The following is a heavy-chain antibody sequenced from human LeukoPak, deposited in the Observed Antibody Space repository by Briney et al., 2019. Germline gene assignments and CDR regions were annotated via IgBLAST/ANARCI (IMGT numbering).Heavy chain of an antibody. CDR2: IRYDGSNK. J-gene: IGHJ2*01. CDR1: GFTFRRYG. D-gene: IGHD2-2*01. Sequence: PGGSLRLSCAASGFTFRRYGMDSVRQAPGKGLEWVAFIRYDGSNKYYADSVKGRFTFSRDNSKNTLYLQMNSLRAEDTAVYYCAKGVGSSSTIPNWYFDLWGRGTLVTVSS. CDR3: AKGVGSSSTIPNWYFDL. V-gene: IGHV3-30*02.